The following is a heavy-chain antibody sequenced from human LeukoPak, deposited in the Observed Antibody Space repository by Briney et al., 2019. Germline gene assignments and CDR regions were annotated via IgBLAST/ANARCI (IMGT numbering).Heavy chain of an antibody. CDR2: INHNGNVN. V-gene: IGHV3-7*03. CDR3: TEDLTPGGADV. D-gene: IGHD3-10*01. CDR1: GFTFSSYW. J-gene: IGHJ6*02. Sequence: GGSLRLSCAASGFTFSSYWMNWARQAPGKGLEWVASINHNGNVNYYVDSVKGRFTISRDNAKKSLYLQMNGLRVEDTAFYYCTEDLTPGGADVWGQGTTVTVSS.